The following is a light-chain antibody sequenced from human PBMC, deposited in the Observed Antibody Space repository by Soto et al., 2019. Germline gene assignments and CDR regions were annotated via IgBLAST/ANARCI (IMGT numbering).Light chain of an antibody. V-gene: IGLV2-14*03. J-gene: IGLJ1*01. CDR1: SSDVGGSNF. Sequence: QSVLTQPASVSDSPGQSITISCTGTSSDVGGSNFVSWYQQHPGKPPKLIIYDVANRPSGVSNRFSGSKSGSTASLIISMLQSEDEADYYCVSYTSSTTYVFGTGTKLTVL. CDR3: VSYTSSTTYV. CDR2: DVA.